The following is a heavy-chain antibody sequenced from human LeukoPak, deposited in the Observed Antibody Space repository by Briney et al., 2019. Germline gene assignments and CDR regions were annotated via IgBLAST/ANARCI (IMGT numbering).Heavy chain of an antibody. CDR3: AGAPYYYHGSEEYALWDY. CDR1: GFTVSDNY. J-gene: IGHJ4*02. Sequence: PGGSLRLSCAASGFTVSDNYMSWVRQAPGKGLECVSDMYNRGSPYYADSVKGRFTISRDSSMNRLYLQMSSLRGEATAVYYCAGAPYYYHGSEEYALWDYWGEGTLVTVS. CDR2: MYNRGSP. D-gene: IGHD3-10*01. V-gene: IGHV3-66*01.